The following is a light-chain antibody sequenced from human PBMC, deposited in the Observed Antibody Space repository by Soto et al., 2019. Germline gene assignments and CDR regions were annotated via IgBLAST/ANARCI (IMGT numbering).Light chain of an antibody. CDR2: EVS. CDR1: SSDVGGYNF. J-gene: IGLJ2*01. Sequence: QSGLTQPPSASGSPGQSVAISCTGTSSDVGGYNFVSWYQQRPGKAPKLMIYEVSKRPSGVPDRFSGSKSGNTASLTVSGLQAEDEADYYCSSYAGSNNWGVFGGGTKLTVL. V-gene: IGLV2-8*01. CDR3: SSYAGSNNWGV.